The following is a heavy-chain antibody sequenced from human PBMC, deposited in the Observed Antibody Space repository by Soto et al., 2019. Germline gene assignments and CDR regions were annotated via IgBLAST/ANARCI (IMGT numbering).Heavy chain of an antibody. V-gene: IGHV3-30*03. J-gene: IGHJ4*02. Sequence: VQLVESGGGVVQPGRSLRLSCAASGFTFSDYAMHWVRQAPGKGLEWVAVVSHDGRNTHYADSVKGRFTISRDSSKNRVSLEMISLGAEDTDVLFRAEGGGKGVGTSDVNYWGQGALVPVSS. D-gene: IGHD3-16*01. CDR3: AEGGGKGVGTSDVNY. CDR1: GFTFSDYA. CDR2: VSHDGRNT.